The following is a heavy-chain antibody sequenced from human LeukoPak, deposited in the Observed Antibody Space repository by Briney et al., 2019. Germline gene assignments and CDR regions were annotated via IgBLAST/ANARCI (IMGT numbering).Heavy chain of an antibody. CDR3: ASVVGASPNAFDI. CDR1: GGTFSSYA. D-gene: IGHD1-26*01. Sequence: ASVKVSCKDSGGTFSSYAISWVRQAPGQGLEWMGGIIPIFGTANYAQKFQGRVTITTDESTSTAYMELSSLRSEDTAVYYCASVVGASPNAFDIWGQGTMVTVSS. J-gene: IGHJ3*02. CDR2: IIPIFGTA. V-gene: IGHV1-69*05.